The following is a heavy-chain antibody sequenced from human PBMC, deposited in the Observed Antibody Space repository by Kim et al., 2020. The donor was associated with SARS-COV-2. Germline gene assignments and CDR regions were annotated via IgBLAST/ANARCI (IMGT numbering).Heavy chain of an antibody. Sequence: GGSLRLSCAASGFTFSSYSMNWVRQAPGKGLEWVSYISSSSSTIYYADSVKGRFTISRDNAKNSLYLQMNSLRAEDTAVYYCARGSNYDILTGYAGMDVWGQGTTVTVSS. CDR3: ARGSNYDILTGYAGMDV. D-gene: IGHD3-9*01. V-gene: IGHV3-48*04. CDR2: ISSSSSTI. J-gene: IGHJ6*02. CDR1: GFTFSSYS.